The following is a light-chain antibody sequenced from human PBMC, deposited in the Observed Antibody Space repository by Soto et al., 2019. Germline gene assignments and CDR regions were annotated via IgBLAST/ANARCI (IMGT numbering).Light chain of an antibody. CDR3: QQYNNWPPWT. Sequence: EVVMTQSPATLSVSPGERATLSCRASQSVSSQLAWYQQKPGQAPRLLIYGASTRATGIPARFSGSGSGTEFTLTISSLQSEDFALYYCQQYNNWPPWTFGQGTKVEIK. V-gene: IGKV3-15*01. CDR2: GAS. CDR1: QSVSSQ. J-gene: IGKJ1*01.